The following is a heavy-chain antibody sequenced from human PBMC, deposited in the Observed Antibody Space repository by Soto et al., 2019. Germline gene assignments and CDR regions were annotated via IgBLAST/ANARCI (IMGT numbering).Heavy chain of an antibody. CDR2: IIPIFGTA. V-gene: IGHV1-69*13. Sequence: ASVKVSCKASGGTFSSYAISWVRQAPGQGLEWMGGIIPIFGTANYAQKFQGRVTITADESTSTAYMELSSLRSEDTAVYYCARVKVATTLYYYYGMDVWGQGTTVTVSS. CDR1: GGTFSSYA. D-gene: IGHD5-12*01. J-gene: IGHJ6*02. CDR3: ARVKVATTLYYYYGMDV.